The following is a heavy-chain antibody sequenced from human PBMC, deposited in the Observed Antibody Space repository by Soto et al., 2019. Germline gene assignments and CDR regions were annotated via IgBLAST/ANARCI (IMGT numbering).Heavy chain of an antibody. Sequence: GESLKISCKGSGYSFTSYWIGWVRQMPGKGLEWMGIIYPGDSGTRYSPSFQGQVTISADKSISTAYLQWSSLKASDTAMYYCARHRGPWAPSGFYYYYGMDVWGQGTTVTVSS. CDR2: IYPGDSGT. CDR3: ARHRGPWAPSGFYYYYGMDV. D-gene: IGHD1-1*01. CDR1: GYSFTSYW. J-gene: IGHJ6*02. V-gene: IGHV5-51*01.